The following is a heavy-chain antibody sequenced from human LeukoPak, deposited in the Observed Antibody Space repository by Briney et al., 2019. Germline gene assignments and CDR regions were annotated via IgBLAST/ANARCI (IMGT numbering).Heavy chain of an antibody. CDR3: ARGHRYCSGGSCYSVNWFDP. CDR1: GGSISSGDYY. J-gene: IGHJ5*02. D-gene: IGHD2-15*01. V-gene: IGHV4-30-4*01. CDR2: IYYSGST. Sequence: SQTLSLTCTVSGGSISSGDYYWSWIRQPPGKGLEWIGYIYYSGSTYYNPSLKSRVTISVGTSKNQFSLKLSSVTAADTAVYYCARGHRYCSGGSCYSVNWFDPWGQGTLVTVSS.